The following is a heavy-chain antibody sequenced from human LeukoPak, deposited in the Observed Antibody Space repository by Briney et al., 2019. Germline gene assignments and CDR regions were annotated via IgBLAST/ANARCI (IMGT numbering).Heavy chain of an antibody. V-gene: IGHV3-15*01. D-gene: IGHD2-15*01. CDR1: GFTFSSAW. J-gene: IGHJ4*02. CDR3: TTDRRYCSGGTCYYDRNY. CDR2: IKSKIDGGTT. Sequence: NAGGSLRLSCAASGFTFSSAWMTWVRQAPGKGLEWVGRIKSKIDGGTTEYAAPVKGRFTISRDDSKNTVYLQMNSLQTEDTAVYYCTTDRRYCSGGTCYYDRNYWGQGTLVTVSS.